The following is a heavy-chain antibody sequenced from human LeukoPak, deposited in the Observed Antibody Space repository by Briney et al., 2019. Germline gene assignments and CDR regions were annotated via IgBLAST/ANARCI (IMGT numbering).Heavy chain of an antibody. CDR1: GGSVSSGSYY. CDR2: TYYSGST. CDR3: ARYSVDYYDSSGYYSHIDY. Sequence: SETLSLTCTVSGGSVSSGSYYWSWIRQPPGKGLEWIGYTYYSGSTNYNPSLKSRVTISVDTSKNQFSLKLSSVTAADTAVYYCARYSVDYYDSSGYYSHIDYWGQGTLVTVSS. J-gene: IGHJ4*02. V-gene: IGHV4-61*01. D-gene: IGHD3-22*01.